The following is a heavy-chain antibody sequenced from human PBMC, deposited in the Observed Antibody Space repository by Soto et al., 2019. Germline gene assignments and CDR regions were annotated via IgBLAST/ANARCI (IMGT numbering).Heavy chain of an antibody. D-gene: IGHD6-6*01. CDR3: TRTISALPRDDY. J-gene: IGHJ4*02. CDR1: GFTFNRYW. Sequence: WGSLRLSCAASGFTFNRYWMGWVRQAPGKGPEWLANIKQDGSERYYVDSVKGRFTISRDNVKNSVYLQMNSLRAEDTAVYYCTRTISALPRDDYWGQGTLVTVS. CDR2: IKQDGSER. V-gene: IGHV3-7*01.